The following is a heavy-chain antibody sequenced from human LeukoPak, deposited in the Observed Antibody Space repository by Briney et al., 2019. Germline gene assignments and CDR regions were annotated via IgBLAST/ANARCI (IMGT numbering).Heavy chain of an antibody. CDR2: ISYDGSNK. Sequence: GRSLRLSCAASGFTFSSYGMHWVRQAPGKGLEWVAVISYDGSNKYYADSVKGRFTISRDNSKNTLYLQMNSLRAEDTAVYYCAKVETYSYGSGSLNYWGQGTLVTVSS. CDR1: GFTFSSYG. D-gene: IGHD3-10*01. V-gene: IGHV3-30*18. J-gene: IGHJ4*02. CDR3: AKVETYSYGSGSLNY.